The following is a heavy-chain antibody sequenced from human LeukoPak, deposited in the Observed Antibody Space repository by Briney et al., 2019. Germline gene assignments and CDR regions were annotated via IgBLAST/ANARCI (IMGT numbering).Heavy chain of an antibody. CDR1: GGSISSHY. J-gene: IGHJ6*03. D-gene: IGHD5-12*01. CDR3: ARVVRYNGYYYMDV. Sequence: SETLSLTCTVSGGSISSHYWSWIRQPPGKGLEWIGYIYYSGSTNYNPSLKSRVTISVDTSKNQFSLKLSSVTAADTAVYYCARVVRYNGYYYMDVWGKGTTVTVSS. V-gene: IGHV4-59*11. CDR2: IYYSGST.